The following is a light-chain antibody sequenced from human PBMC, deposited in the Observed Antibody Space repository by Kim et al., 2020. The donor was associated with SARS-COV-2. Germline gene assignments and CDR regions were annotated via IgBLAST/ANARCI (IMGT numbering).Light chain of an antibody. CDR1: SSDVGGYNY. CDR2: DVS. CDR3: SSYTSSSTWV. V-gene: IGLV2-14*04. Sequence: GQSITISCPGTSSDVGGYNYVSWYQQHPGKAPKLMIYDVSQRPSGVSNRFSGSKSGNTASLTISGLQAEDEADYYCSSYTSSSTWVFGTGTKVTVL. J-gene: IGLJ1*01.